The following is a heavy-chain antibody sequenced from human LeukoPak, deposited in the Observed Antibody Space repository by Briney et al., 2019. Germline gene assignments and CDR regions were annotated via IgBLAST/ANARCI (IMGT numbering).Heavy chain of an antibody. CDR1: GFTFNSYA. CDR2: VSGNGGST. CDR3: AKDLGRSGWSDFDY. J-gene: IGHJ4*02. D-gene: IGHD6-19*01. V-gene: IGHV3-23*01. Sequence: QTGGSLRLSCAASGFTFNSYAMSWVRQAPGKGLEWVSTVSGNGGSTYYTDSVKGRFTISRDNSKNTLYLQMNSLRAEDTAVYYCAKDLGRSGWSDFDYWGQGTLVTVSS.